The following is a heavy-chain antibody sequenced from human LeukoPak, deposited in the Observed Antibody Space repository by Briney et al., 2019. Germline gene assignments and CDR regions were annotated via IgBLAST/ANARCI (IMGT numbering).Heavy chain of an antibody. CDR3: ARGVGLAAAGPNWFDP. CDR2: ITSYNGNT. J-gene: IGHJ5*02. V-gene: IGHV1-18*01. CDR1: GYTFTCYA. D-gene: IGHD6-13*01. Sequence: GASVKVSCKASGYTFTCYAISWVRQAPGQGLEWMGWITSYNGNTNYAQKLHGRVTMTTDTSTSTAYMELRRLTSDDTAVYYCARGVGLAAAGPNWFDPWGQGTLVTVSS.